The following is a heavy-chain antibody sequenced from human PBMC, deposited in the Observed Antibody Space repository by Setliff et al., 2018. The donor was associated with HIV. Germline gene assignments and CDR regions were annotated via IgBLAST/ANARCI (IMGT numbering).Heavy chain of an antibody. V-gene: IGHV4-4*02. CDR2: IYHTGTT. J-gene: IGHJ4*02. CDR1: GVSISDNNY. CDR3: ARVALAGIAARPFYFDY. Sequence: PSETLSLTCDVSGVSISDNNYWNWVRQPPGKGLEWIGEIYHTGTTNYNPSLKSRVTISVDMSKKRFSLKLTSVTAADTAVYYCARVALAGIAARPFYFDYWGQGIMVTVSS. D-gene: IGHD6-6*01.